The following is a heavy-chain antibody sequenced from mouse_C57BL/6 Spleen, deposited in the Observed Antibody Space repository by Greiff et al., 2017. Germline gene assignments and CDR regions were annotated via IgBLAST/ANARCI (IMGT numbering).Heavy chain of an antibody. D-gene: IGHD2-5*01. Sequence: QVQLKQSGPGLVQPSQSLSITCTVSGFSLTSYGVHWVRQPPGKGLEWLGVIWSGGSTDYNAAFISRLSISKDNSMSQFFFKMNSLQADNTAIYYCAAVYYSNLFAYWGQGTLVTVSA. CDR3: AAVYYSNLFAY. CDR2: IWSGGST. V-gene: IGHV2-4*01. CDR1: GFSLTSYG. J-gene: IGHJ3*01.